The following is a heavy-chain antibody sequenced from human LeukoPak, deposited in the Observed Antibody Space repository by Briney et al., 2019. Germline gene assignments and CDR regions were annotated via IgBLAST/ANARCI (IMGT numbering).Heavy chain of an antibody. J-gene: IGHJ4*02. D-gene: IGHD2-2*01. V-gene: IGHV3-48*03. Sequence: PGGSLRLSCAASGFTFSSYEMNWVRQAPGKGLEWVSYISSSGSTIYYADSVKGRFTISRDNSKNTLYLQMNSLRAEDTAVYYCVRDKRIPGRGEAWGQGTLVTVSS. CDR2: ISSSGSTI. CDR1: GFTFSSYE. CDR3: VRDKRIPGRGEA.